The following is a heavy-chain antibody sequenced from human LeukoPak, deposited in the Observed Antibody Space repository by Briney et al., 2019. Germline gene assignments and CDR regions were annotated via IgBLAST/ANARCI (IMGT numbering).Heavy chain of an antibody. CDR2: LSYDGSNK. Sequence: GGSLRLSCAASRFTCSSYAMHWLRQAPGKGLEWVAVLSYDGSNKYYAVPVKGRLTTSRDNSKNTPYLQMNSLRAEDTAVYYCARDLVVGATVYWGQGTLVTVSS. D-gene: IGHD1-26*01. J-gene: IGHJ4*02. CDR3: ARDLVVGATVY. CDR1: RFTCSSYA. V-gene: IGHV3-30-3*01.